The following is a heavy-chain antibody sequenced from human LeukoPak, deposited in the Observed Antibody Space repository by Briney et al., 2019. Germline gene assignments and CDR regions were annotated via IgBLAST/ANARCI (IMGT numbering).Heavy chain of an antibody. J-gene: IGHJ4*02. CDR3: ARDRRLLRYFDWLLGGPLDY. Sequence: GASVTVSLKASGYTFTGYYMHWVRQAPGQGLEWMGWINPNSGGTNYAQKFQGRVTMTRDTSISTAYMELSRLRSDDTAVYYCARDRRLLRYFDWLLGGPLDYWGQGTLVTVSS. CDR1: GYTFTGYY. V-gene: IGHV1-2*02. D-gene: IGHD3-9*01. CDR2: INPNSGGT.